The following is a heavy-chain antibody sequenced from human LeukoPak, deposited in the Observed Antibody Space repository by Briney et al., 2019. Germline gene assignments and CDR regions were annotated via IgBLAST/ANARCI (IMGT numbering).Heavy chain of an antibody. CDR3: ATDSSGWY. V-gene: IGHV3-21*01. CDR2: ISSNSNYI. J-gene: IGHJ4*02. Sequence: AGSLRLSCAASAFTFDGYTMNWVRQAPGKGLEWVSAISSNSNYIYYADSVKGRFTISRDNAKNLVFLQMNSLRAEDTALYYCATDSSGWYWGQGTLVTVSS. D-gene: IGHD6-19*01. CDR1: AFTFDGYT.